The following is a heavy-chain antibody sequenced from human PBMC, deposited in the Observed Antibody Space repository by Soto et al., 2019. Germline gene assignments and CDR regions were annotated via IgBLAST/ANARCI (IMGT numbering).Heavy chain of an antibody. Sequence: PGGSLRLSCAASGFTFSSYGMHWVRQAPGKGLEWVAVISYDGSNKYYADSVKGRFTISRDNSKNTLYLQMNSLRAEDTAVYYCATLPYSNYRYYGMDVWGQGTTVTVYS. CDR1: GFTFSSYG. D-gene: IGHD4-4*01. CDR3: ATLPYSNYRYYGMDV. J-gene: IGHJ6*02. CDR2: ISYDGSNK. V-gene: IGHV3-30*03.